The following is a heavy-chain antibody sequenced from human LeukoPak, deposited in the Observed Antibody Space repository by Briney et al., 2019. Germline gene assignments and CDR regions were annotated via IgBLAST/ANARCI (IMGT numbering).Heavy chain of an antibody. Sequence: PGGSLRLSCAASGFTFSSHWMHWVRQAPGKGLAWVSRINSDGSITTYADSVKGRFTISRDNAKNTLYLQMNSLRAEDTAVYYCARDDWNSNWFDPWGQGTLVTVSS. V-gene: IGHV3-74*01. J-gene: IGHJ5*02. D-gene: IGHD1-7*01. CDR1: GFTFSSHW. CDR2: INSDGSIT. CDR3: ARDDWNSNWFDP.